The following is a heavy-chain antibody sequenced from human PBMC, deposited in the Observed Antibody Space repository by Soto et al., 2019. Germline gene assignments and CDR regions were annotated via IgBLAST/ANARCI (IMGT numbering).Heavy chain of an antibody. CDR3: ARATYYYDISGYLGLDY. D-gene: IGHD3-22*01. V-gene: IGHV1-18*01. J-gene: IGHJ4*02. CDR1: GYTFTNYG. CDR2: ISAYNGNT. Sequence: ASVKVSCKASGYTFTNYGITWVRQAPGQGLEWMGWISAYNGNTHYTQRLQGRVTMTTDTSTSTAYMELRGLRSDDTAVYHCARATYYYDISGYLGLDYWGQGTLVTVSS.